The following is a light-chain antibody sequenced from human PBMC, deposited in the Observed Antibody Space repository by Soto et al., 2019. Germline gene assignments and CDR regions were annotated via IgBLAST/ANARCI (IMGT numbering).Light chain of an antibody. CDR1: SADVGIYNR. J-gene: IGLJ1*01. CDR3: SSYTTSNTYV. Sequence: QSVLTQPPSVSGSPGQSVTISCTGTSADVGIYNRVAWYQQPPGTSPKLVICDVSNRPSGVPDRFSGSKSGSTASLTISGLQAEDEADYYCSSYTTSNTYVFGTGTKVTV. V-gene: IGLV2-18*02. CDR2: DVS.